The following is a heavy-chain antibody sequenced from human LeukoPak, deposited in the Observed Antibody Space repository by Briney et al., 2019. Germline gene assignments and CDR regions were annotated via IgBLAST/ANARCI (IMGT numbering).Heavy chain of an antibody. V-gene: IGHV3-21*04. D-gene: IGHD3-16*01. CDR1: GFTFSSYS. CDR2: ISSGSGSI. J-gene: IGHJ3*02. CDR3: ATWGLHFDI. Sequence: GGSLRLSCAASGFTFSSYSMNWVRQAPGKGLEWVSSISSGSGSIYYADSVKGRFTISRDNAKNSLYLQMNSLTSDDTAVYFCATWGLHFDIWGQGTMVTVAS.